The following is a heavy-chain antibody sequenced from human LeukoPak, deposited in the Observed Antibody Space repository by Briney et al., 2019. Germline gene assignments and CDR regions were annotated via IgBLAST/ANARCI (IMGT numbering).Heavy chain of an antibody. D-gene: IGHD3-22*01. CDR1: GFTLSSYW. CDR2: IKQDGSKK. Sequence: GGSLRLSCATSGFTLSSYWMTWVRQAPGKGLEWVANIKQDGSKKNYVDSVKGRFTISRDNAKNSLYLQMNSLRAEDTAVYYCATPLDYYDSGGYHQGGDWGQGTLVTVSA. CDR3: ATPLDYYDSGGYHQGGD. V-gene: IGHV3-7*03. J-gene: IGHJ4*02.